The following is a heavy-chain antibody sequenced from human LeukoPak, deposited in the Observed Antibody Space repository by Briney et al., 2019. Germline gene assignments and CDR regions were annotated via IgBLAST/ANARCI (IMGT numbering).Heavy chain of an antibody. CDR1: GGSFSGYY. CDR3: ATGALGFANWFDP. Sequence: PSETLSLTCAVYGGSFSGYYWSWIRQPPGKGLEWIGEINHSGSTNCNPSLKSRVTISVDTSKNQFSLKLSSVTAADTAVYYCATGALGFANWFDPWGQGTLVTVSS. J-gene: IGHJ5*02. CDR2: INHSGST. D-gene: IGHD3-10*01. V-gene: IGHV4-34*01.